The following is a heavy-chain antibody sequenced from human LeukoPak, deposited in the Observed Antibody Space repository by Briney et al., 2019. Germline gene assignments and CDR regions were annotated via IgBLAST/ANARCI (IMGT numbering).Heavy chain of an antibody. D-gene: IGHD6-19*01. V-gene: IGHV1-18*01. J-gene: IGHJ4*02. CDR1: GYTFTSYG. CDR3: ARDLSGGVAGYFDY. Sequence: GASVKVSCKASGYTFTSYGISWVRQAPGQGLEWMGWISAYNGNTNYAQKLQGRVTMTTDTSTSTAYMEPRSLRSDDTAVYYCARDLSGGVAGYFDYWGQGTLVTVSS. CDR2: ISAYNGNT.